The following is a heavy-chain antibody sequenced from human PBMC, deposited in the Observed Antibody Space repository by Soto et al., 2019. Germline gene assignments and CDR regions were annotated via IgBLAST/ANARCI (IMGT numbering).Heavy chain of an antibody. CDR2: ISGSGGST. V-gene: IGHV3-23*01. J-gene: IGHJ3*02. CDR1: GFTFSSYT. D-gene: IGHD3-10*01. Sequence: GGSLRLSCAASGFTFSSYTMSWVRQAPGKGLEWDSTISGSGGSTYYADSVKGRFTISRDNSKNILYLQMNSLRAEDTAVYYCAKGKYGSGRPDGAFDIWGQGTMVTVSS. CDR3: AKGKYGSGRPDGAFDI.